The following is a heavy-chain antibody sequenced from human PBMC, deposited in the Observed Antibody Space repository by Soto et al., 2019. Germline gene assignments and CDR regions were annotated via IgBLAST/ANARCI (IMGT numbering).Heavy chain of an antibody. D-gene: IGHD2-15*01. J-gene: IGHJ4*02. CDR3: TRSLGGSSYFVSDH. V-gene: IGHV3-30*03. CDR2: IANDVSDQ. Sequence: QVQLVESGGGVVQPGRSLRLSCAASGFTFSGYGMQWVRQAPGKGLEWVAVIANDVSDQFYEDSVKGRFIISRDNSKNMLYLEMNSLSADDTAMYYCTRSLGGSSYFVSDHWGQGTLVTVSS. CDR1: GFTFSGYG.